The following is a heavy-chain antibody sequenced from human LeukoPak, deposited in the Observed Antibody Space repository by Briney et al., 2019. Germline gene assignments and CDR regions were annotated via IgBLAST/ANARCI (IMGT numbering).Heavy chain of an antibody. Sequence: GASVKVSCKVSGYSVTEVAIHWVRQTPGEGLEWMGGFHPKDADMIYAQKFQGRVTMTTDTSTSTAYMELRSLRSDDTAVYYCARSSLTLLTTVTTLPWFDPWGQGTLVTVSS. J-gene: IGHJ5*02. CDR3: ARSSLTLLTTVTTLPWFDP. V-gene: IGHV1-24*01. CDR2: FHPKDADM. CDR1: GYSVTEVA. D-gene: IGHD4-17*01.